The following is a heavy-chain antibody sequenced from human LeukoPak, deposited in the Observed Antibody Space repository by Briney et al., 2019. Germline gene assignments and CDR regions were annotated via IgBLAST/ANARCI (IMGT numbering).Heavy chain of an antibody. CDR1: GGSFSGYY. Sequence: SETLSLTCAVYGGSFSGYYWSWIRQPPGKGLEWIGEINHSGSTNYNPSLKSRVTISVDTSKNQFSLRLSSVTAADTAVYYCARKVVVINSDAFDIWGQGTMVTVSS. D-gene: IGHD3-22*01. V-gene: IGHV4-34*01. CDR2: INHSGST. CDR3: ARKVVVINSDAFDI. J-gene: IGHJ3*02.